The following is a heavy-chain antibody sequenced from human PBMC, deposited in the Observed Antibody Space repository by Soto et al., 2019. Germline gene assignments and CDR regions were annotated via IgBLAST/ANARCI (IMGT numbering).Heavy chain of an antibody. J-gene: IGHJ6*02. CDR1: GGTFSSYA. V-gene: IGHV1-69*13. CDR3: ASWAWNYSDGMDV. Sequence: ASVKVSCKASGGTFSSYAISWVRQAPGQGLEWMGGIIPIFGTANYAQKFQGRVTITADESTSTAYMELSSLRSEDTAVYYCASWAWNYSDGMDVWXQGTTVTVSS. CDR2: IIPIFGTA. D-gene: IGHD1-1*01.